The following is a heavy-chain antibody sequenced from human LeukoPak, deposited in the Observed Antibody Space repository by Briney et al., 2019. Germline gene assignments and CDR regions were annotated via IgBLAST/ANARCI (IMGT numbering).Heavy chain of an antibody. CDR2: IYYNGST. CDR1: GGSINSYS. V-gene: IGHV4-59*08. J-gene: IGHJ4*02. Sequence: SETLSLTCTVSGGSINSYSWSWIRQPPGKGLEWIGYIYYNGSTNYNPSLKSRVTISVDTSKNQFSLKLSSVTAADTAVYYCARQSIAVANEFDYWGQGTLVTVSS. D-gene: IGHD6-19*01. CDR3: ARQSIAVANEFDY.